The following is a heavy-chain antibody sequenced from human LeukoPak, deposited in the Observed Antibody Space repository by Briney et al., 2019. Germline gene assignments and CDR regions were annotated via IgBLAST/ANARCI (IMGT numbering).Heavy chain of an antibody. V-gene: IGHV3-7*01. CDR1: GFTFSHYW. J-gene: IGHJ4*02. CDR2: IKQDGSEK. CDR3: ASYRYSSSCYNY. Sequence: GGSLRLSCAASGFTFSHYWMTWVRKAPGKGLELVANIKQDGSEKYYVDSVKGRFTISRDNAKNSLYLQMNSLRAEDTAVYFCASYRYSSSCYNYWGQGTLVTVSS. D-gene: IGHD6-13*01.